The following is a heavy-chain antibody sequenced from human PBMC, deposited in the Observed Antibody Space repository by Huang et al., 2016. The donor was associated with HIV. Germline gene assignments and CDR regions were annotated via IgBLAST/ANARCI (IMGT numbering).Heavy chain of an antibody. J-gene: IGHJ4*02. CDR3: AREFVIFGAPLWPAY. CDR1: GYSFTTYA. Sequence: QVQLVQSGAEVKKPGASVKVSCKASGYSFTTYALHWVRQAPGHRLEWMGWINPCDGNTNDSPKFQGIVTITRDTSASTVYMEVSSLTFEDTAVYYCAREFVIFGAPLWPAYWGQGTLISVSS. D-gene: IGHD2-21*01. V-gene: IGHV1-3*01. CDR2: INPCDGNT.